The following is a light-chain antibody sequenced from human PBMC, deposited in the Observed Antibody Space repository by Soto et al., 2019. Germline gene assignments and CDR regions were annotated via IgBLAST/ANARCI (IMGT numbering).Light chain of an antibody. Sequence: QSVLAQPASVSGSPGQSITISCTGTSSDVGGYDYVSWYQQHPGKAPKLMIYEVSNRPSGVSNRFSGSKSGSTASLTISGLQAEDEADYYCSSYKSSSNYVFGTGTKVTVL. J-gene: IGLJ1*01. CDR1: SSDVGGYDY. CDR2: EVS. V-gene: IGLV2-14*01. CDR3: SSYKSSSNYV.